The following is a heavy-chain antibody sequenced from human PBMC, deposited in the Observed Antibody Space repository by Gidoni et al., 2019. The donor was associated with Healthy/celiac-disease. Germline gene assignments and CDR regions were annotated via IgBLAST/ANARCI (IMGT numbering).Heavy chain of an antibody. J-gene: IGHJ6*04. CDR3: AAVAARGGYGMDV. CDR1: GFTFTSSA. V-gene: IGHV1-58*01. D-gene: IGHD6-6*01. Sequence: QMQLVQSGPEVKKPGTSVKVSCKASGFTFTSSAVQWVRQARGQRLEWIGWIVVGSGNTNYAQKFQERVTITRDMSTSTAYMELSSLRSEDTAVYYCAAVAARGGYGMDVWGKGTTVTVSS. CDR2: IVVGSGNT.